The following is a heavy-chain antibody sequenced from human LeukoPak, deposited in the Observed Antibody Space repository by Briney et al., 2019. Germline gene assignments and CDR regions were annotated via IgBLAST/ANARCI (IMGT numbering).Heavy chain of an antibody. CDR2: ISSSSNTI. CDR3: ARARGSYSFDC. D-gene: IGHD1-26*01. J-gene: IGHJ4*02. Sequence: GGSLRLSCAASGFTFSFYSMNWVRQAPGKGLEWVSYISSSSNTIYYADSVKGRFTISRDNAKNSLYLQMNSLRAEDAAVYYCARARGSYSFDCWGQGTLVTVSS. CDR1: GFTFSFYS. V-gene: IGHV3-48*04.